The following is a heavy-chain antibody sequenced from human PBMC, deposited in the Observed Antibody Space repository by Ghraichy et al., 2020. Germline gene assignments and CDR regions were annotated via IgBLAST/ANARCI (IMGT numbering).Heavy chain of an antibody. Sequence: ESLNISCAVYGGSFSGYYWSWIRQPPGKGLEWIGEINHSGSTNYNPSLKSRVTISVDTSKNQFSLKLSSVTAADTAVYYCAREGYGSGSIPLDYWGQGTLVTVSS. V-gene: IGHV4-34*01. CDR2: INHSGST. CDR3: AREGYGSGSIPLDY. CDR1: GGSFSGYY. D-gene: IGHD3-10*01. J-gene: IGHJ4*02.